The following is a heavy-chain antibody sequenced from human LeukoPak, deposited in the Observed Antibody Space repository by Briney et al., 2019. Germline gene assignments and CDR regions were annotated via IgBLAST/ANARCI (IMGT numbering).Heavy chain of an antibody. CDR1: GGSISSNNW. CDR2: IYHSGSP. V-gene: IGHV4-4*02. CDR3: ARVNINNWHSCDY. J-gene: IGHJ4*02. Sequence: SETLSLTCAVSGGSISSNNWWGWVRQPPGKGLEWIGEIYHSGSPNYNPSLKSRVTIPVDKSRNHFSLNLSSVTAADTAVYYCARVNINNWHSCDYWGQGTLVTVSS. D-gene: IGHD1-1*01.